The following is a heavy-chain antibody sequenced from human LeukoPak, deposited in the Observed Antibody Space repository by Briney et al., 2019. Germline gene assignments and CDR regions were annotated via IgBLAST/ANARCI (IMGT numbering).Heavy chain of an antibody. CDR1: GLTFSNYA. D-gene: IGHD2-15*01. J-gene: IGHJ4*02. CDR3: AIRGCSGGNCYPGSY. CDR2: ISVSGDST. Sequence: PGGSLRLSCAASGLTFSNYAMSWVRQGPGKGLEWVSVISVSGDSTHYADSVKGRFTIHRDNSKNTVNLQMNSLRAEDTAIYYCAIRGCSGGNCYPGSYWGQGTLVTVSS. V-gene: IGHV3-23*01.